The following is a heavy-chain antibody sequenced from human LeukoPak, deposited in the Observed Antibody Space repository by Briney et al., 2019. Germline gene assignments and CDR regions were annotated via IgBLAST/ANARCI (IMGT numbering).Heavy chain of an antibody. CDR3: GLVASGNWRFDP. J-gene: IGHJ5*02. Sequence: ASVKVSCKTSGYTFTVYHIHWVRQAPGQGLEWMGWINPNSGGTNYAQKLQDRVTMTGDTSISTAYMELRSLTSDDAAVYYCGLVASGNWRFDPWGQGTLVTVSS. V-gene: IGHV1-2*02. CDR1: GYTFTVYH. CDR2: INPNSGGT. D-gene: IGHD2-8*02.